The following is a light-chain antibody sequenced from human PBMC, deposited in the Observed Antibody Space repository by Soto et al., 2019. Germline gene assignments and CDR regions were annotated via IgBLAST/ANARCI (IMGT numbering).Light chain of an antibody. J-gene: IGLJ3*02. CDR1: SGHSTYA. Sequence: QPVLTQSPSASASLGASVKLTCTLSSGHSTYAIAWHQQQPEKGPRYLMKLDSDGSHSKGDGIPDRFSGSSSGAERYLTISGRQSEDGADYYCQTWATVPDWVFGGGTKLTVL. V-gene: IGLV4-69*01. CDR2: LDSDGSH. CDR3: QTWATVPDWV.